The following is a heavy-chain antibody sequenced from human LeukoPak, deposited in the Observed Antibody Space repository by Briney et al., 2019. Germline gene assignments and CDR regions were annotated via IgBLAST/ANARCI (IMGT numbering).Heavy chain of an antibody. CDR1: GYTFTGYY. Sequence: ASVTVSCKASGYTFTGYYMHWVRQAPGQGLEWMGWINPNSGGTNYAQKFQGRVTMTRDTSISTAYMELSRLRSDDTAVYYCARVSIPLRYFDWLLYEDYWGQGTLVTVSS. V-gene: IGHV1-2*02. CDR2: INPNSGGT. J-gene: IGHJ4*02. D-gene: IGHD3-9*01. CDR3: ARVSIPLRYFDWLLYEDY.